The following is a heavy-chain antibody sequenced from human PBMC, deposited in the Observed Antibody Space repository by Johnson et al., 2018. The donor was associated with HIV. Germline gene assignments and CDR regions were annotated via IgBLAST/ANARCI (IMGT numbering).Heavy chain of an antibody. D-gene: IGHD6-6*01. J-gene: IGHJ3*02. Sequence: VQLVESGGGLVQPGGSLRLSCAASGFTFSCYDVHWVRQATGKGLEWVSPIGTAGDTYYPGSVTGRFTISRENAKNSLYLQMNSLRAEDTAVYYCARSQPEEYSSSSDAFDIWGQGTMVTVSS. V-gene: IGHV3-13*01. CDR1: GFTFSCYD. CDR3: ARSQPEEYSSSSDAFDI. CDR2: IGTAGDT.